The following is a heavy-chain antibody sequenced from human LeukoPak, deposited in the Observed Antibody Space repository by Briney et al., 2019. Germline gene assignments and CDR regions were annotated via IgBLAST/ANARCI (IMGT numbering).Heavy chain of an antibody. V-gene: IGHV4-38-2*02. D-gene: IGHD1-26*01. Sequence: PSETLSLTCAVSGYSIGSDFYWGGIRQTPGKGLEWLGSVSHNTGASYNPSFKSRVTISLDTSKNHFSLTLTSVTAADTAVYFCAREPGWGHNYYYMDVWGKGTTVAVSS. CDR2: VSHNTGA. J-gene: IGHJ6*03. CDR1: GYSIGSDFY. CDR3: AREPGWGHNYYYMDV.